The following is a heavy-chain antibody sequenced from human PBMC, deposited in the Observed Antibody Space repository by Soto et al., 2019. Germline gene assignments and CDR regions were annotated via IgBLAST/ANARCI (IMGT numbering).Heavy chain of an antibody. Sequence: QVQLQESGPGLVKPSQTLSLTCSVSGASISSGGYYWNWIRQHPGKGLEWIGYIYYSGTTYYNPSLKSRVTISVDTSKNQFSLKLSSVTAADTAVYYCAASCVGCGGFNYYGMDVWGHGTTVTVSS. J-gene: IGHJ6*02. CDR2: IYYSGTT. CDR1: GASISSGGYY. V-gene: IGHV4-31*03. D-gene: IGHD2-21*01. CDR3: AASCVGCGGFNYYGMDV.